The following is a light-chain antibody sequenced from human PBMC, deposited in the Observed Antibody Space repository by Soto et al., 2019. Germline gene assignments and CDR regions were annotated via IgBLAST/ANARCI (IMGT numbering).Light chain of an antibody. CDR1: QSVSSN. CDR2: GAS. V-gene: IGKV3-15*01. CDR3: QQYNNWPPWT. Sequence: DIVMTQSPATLSVSPGEGATLSCRASQSVSSNLAWYQQKRGQAPRLLIDGASTRATGIPARFSGSGSGTEFTLTISSLYSEDFAVYYCQQYNNWPPWTFGQGTKVDIK. J-gene: IGKJ1*01.